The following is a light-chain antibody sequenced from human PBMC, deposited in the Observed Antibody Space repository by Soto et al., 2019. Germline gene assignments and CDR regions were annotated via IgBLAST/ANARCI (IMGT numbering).Light chain of an antibody. CDR1: SSDVGGYNH. Sequence: QSVLTQPASVSGSPGQSITISCTGTSSDVGGYNHVSWYQQHPGKAPKLIIYEVRNRPSGVSNRLSGSKSGNTASLTISGLQAEDEADYYCSSYTSSSTRVFGGGTKLTVL. CDR3: SSYTSSSTRV. J-gene: IGLJ2*01. V-gene: IGLV2-14*01. CDR2: EVR.